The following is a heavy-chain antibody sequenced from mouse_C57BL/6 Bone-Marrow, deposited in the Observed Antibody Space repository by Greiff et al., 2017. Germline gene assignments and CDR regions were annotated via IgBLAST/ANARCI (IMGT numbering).Heavy chain of an antibody. J-gene: IGHJ3*01. Sequence: EVKLVESGGGLVKPGGSLKLSCAASGFTFSDYGMHWVRQAPEKGLEWVAYISSGSSTIYYADTVKGRFTISRDNAKNTLFLQMTSLRSEDTAMYYCARALYGNYVAWFAYWGQGNLVTVSA. CDR3: ARALYGNYVAWFAY. CDR2: ISSGSSTI. V-gene: IGHV5-17*01. D-gene: IGHD2-1*01. CDR1: GFTFSDYG.